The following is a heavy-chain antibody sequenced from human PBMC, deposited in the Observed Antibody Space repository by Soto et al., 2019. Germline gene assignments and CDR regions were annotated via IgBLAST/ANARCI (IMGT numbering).Heavy chain of an antibody. CDR2: INPSGGST. J-gene: IGHJ4*02. V-gene: IGHV1-46*03. D-gene: IGHD6-13*01. CDR3: ASTGIAAAGPFDY. Sequence: GASVKVSCKASGYTFTSYGISWVRQAPGQGLEWMGWINPSGGSTSYAQKFQGRVTMTRDTSTSTVYMELSSLRSEDTAVYYCASTGIAAAGPFDYWGQGTLVTVSS. CDR1: GYTFTSYG.